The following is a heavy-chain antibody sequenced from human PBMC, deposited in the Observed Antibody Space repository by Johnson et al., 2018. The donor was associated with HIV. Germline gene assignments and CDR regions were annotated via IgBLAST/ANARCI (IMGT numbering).Heavy chain of an antibody. CDR3: AKGSLVGPKDAFDI. CDR2: ISWDGGST. D-gene: IGHD3-9*01. Sequence: VQLVESGGGVVQPGRSLRLSCAASGFTFSSYGMHWVRQAPGKGLEWVSLISWDGGSTYYADSVKGRFTISRDNSKNSLYLQMNSLRTEDTALYDCAKGSLVGPKDAFDIWGQGTMVTVSS. V-gene: IGHV3-43*01. J-gene: IGHJ3*02. CDR1: GFTFSSYG.